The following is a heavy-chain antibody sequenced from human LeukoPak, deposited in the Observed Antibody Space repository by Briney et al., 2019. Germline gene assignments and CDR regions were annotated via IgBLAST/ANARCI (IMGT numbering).Heavy chain of an antibody. CDR1: GFTFSSYG. V-gene: IGHV3-30*18. Sequence: GGSLRLSCAASGFTFSSYGMHWVRQAPGKGLEWVAVISYDGSNKYYADSVKGRFTISRDNSKNTLYLQMNSLRAEDTAVYYCAKALSGRMSADYWGQGTLVTVSS. D-gene: IGHD2-8*01. CDR3: AKALSGRMSADY. J-gene: IGHJ4*02. CDR2: ISYDGSNK.